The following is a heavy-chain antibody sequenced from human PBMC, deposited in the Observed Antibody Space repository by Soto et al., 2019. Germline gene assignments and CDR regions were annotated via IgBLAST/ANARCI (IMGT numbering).Heavy chain of an antibody. Sequence: GGSLRLSCVASGFTFSSYSMNWVRQAPGKGLEWVSYISSSSSTIYYADSVKGRFTISRDNAKNSLYLQMNSLRAEDTAVYYCARGGTGAGPGAFDIWGQGTMVTVSS. CDR2: ISSSSSTI. J-gene: IGHJ3*02. CDR3: ARGGTGAGPGAFDI. D-gene: IGHD7-27*01. V-gene: IGHV3-48*04. CDR1: GFTFSSYS.